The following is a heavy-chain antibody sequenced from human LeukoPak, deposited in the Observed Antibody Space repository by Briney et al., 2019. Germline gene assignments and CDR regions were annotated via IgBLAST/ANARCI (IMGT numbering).Heavy chain of an antibody. CDR3: ARGPTYYYDSSGYSPYDFDY. Sequence: SETLSLTCTVAGASISDYYWSWLRQSPGKGLVWVGYIYSSGSTNYNPSLKSRVSISVDTSKNQFSLKLSSVTAAETAVYYCARGPTYYYDSSGYSPYDFDYWGQGTLVTVSS. CDR2: IYSSGST. V-gene: IGHV4-59*01. CDR1: GASISDYY. J-gene: IGHJ4*02. D-gene: IGHD3-22*01.